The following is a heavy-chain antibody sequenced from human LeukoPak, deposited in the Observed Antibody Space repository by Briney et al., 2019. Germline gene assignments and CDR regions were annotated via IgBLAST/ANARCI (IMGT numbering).Heavy chain of an antibody. CDR3: ARFTPQGYGWGGYNRFDP. J-gene: IGHJ5*02. CDR1: GGSISSSSYY. V-gene: IGHV4-39*07. Sequence: SETLSLTCTVSGGSISSSSYYWSWVRQPPGKGLEWIATIHYSGSTYYNPSLKSRVTISLDTSKNQFSLNLTSVTAADTAVYYCARFTPQGYGWGGYNRFDPWGQGTLVTVSS. CDR2: IHYSGST. D-gene: IGHD3-16*01.